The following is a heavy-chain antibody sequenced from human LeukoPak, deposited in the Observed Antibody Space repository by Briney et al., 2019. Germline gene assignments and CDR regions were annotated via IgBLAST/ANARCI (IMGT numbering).Heavy chain of an antibody. V-gene: IGHV3-9*01. CDR3: ARGGWDAFDI. CDR1: GFTFDDYA. CDR2: ISWNSGSI. J-gene: IGHJ3*02. Sequence: PGRSLRLSCAASGFTFDDYAMHWVRQAPGKGLEWVSGISWNSGSIGYADSVKGRFTISRDNAKNSLYLQMNSLRAEDTAVYYCARGGWDAFDIWGQGTMVTVSS. D-gene: IGHD1-26*01.